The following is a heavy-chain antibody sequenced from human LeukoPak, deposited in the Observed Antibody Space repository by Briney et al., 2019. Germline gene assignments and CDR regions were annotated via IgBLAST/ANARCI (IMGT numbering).Heavy chain of an antibody. CDR2: IFYVGST. J-gene: IGHJ3*02. CDR1: GDSIGSHY. Sequence: PSETLSLTRTVSGDSIGSHYWSWIRQPPGKGLEWIGDIFYVGSTNYNPSLKSRVTISVDTSKNQFSLKLNSVTAADTAVYYCARDYYDSRGEAFDIWGQGTMVTVSS. V-gene: IGHV4-59*11. CDR3: ARDYYDSRGEAFDI. D-gene: IGHD3-22*01.